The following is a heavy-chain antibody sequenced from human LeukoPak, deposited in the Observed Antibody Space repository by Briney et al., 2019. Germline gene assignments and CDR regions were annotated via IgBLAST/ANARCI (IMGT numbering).Heavy chain of an antibody. D-gene: IGHD3-10*01. CDR2: MSYSGST. J-gene: IGHJ4*02. CDR3: ARGSQTPDAGY. Sequence: SETLSLTCTVSDDSISGTVYYWSWIRQPRGKGLEWIGYMSYSGSTDYNPSLKSRVTISIDTSKNQFSLKLNSVTAADTAVYYCARGSQTPDAGYWGPGTVVTVSS. V-gene: IGHV4-61*08. CDR1: DDSISGTVYY.